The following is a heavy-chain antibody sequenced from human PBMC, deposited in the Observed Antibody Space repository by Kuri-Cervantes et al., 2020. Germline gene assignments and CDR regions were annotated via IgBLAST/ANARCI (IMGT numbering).Heavy chain of an antibody. D-gene: IGHD1-7*01. V-gene: IGHV4-61*08. Sequence: SETLSLTCSVSAGSVSSAGYYWSWIRQPPGKGLEWIAYIYYNGNIKYSPSLESRATISVDMSKNQISLKLTSVTAADTAVYYCAKSGNFEGLFWGQGALVTVSS. CDR1: AGSVSSAGYY. J-gene: IGHJ4*02. CDR3: AKSGNFEGLF. CDR2: IYYNGNI.